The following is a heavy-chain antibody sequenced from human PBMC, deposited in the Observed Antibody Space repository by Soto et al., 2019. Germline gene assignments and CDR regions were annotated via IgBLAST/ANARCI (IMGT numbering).Heavy chain of an antibody. J-gene: IGHJ3*02. CDR2: ISGSGGST. CDR3: AKKKLLAVLAASPDDAFHI. D-gene: IGHD2-21*02. CDR1: GFIFSSFA. V-gene: IGHV3-23*01. Sequence: EGQLLESGGELVQPGGSLRLSCAASGFIFSSFAMNWVRQAPGKGLEWVSAISGSGGSTYYADSVKGRFTISRDNSKNTLFLQMNSLRAEDTAIYYCAKKKLLAVLAASPDDAFHIWGQGTKVTVSS.